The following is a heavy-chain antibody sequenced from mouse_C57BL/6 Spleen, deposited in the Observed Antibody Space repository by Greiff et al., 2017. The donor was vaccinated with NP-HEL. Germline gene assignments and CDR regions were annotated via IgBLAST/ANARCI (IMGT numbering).Heavy chain of an antibody. CDR1: GYSITSGYY. V-gene: IGHV3-6*01. J-gene: IGHJ1*03. CDR3: ARAPNYYYGSSSYWYFDV. CDR2: ISYDGSN. Sequence: VQLQQSGPGLVKPSQSLSLTCSVTGYSITSGYYWNWIRQFPGNKLEWMGYISYDGSNNYNPSLKNPISIPRDTSKNQFFLKLNSVTTEDTATYYCARAPNYYYGSSSYWYFDVWGTGTTVTVSS. D-gene: IGHD1-1*01.